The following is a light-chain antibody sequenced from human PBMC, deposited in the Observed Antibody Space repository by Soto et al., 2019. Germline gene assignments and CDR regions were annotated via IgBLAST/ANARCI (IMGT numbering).Light chain of an antibody. CDR3: PQRGDWPPLT. V-gene: IGKV3-11*01. CDR2: EAS. CDR1: RSVDSH. Sequence: EVVLTQSPATLSLSPGETATLSCRASRSVDSHLAWYQHKPGQAPRLLIFEASTRATGVPARVSGSGSGTHFTLTINSLEPEDFAVYYCPQRGDWPPLTFGGGTKVEI. J-gene: IGKJ4*01.